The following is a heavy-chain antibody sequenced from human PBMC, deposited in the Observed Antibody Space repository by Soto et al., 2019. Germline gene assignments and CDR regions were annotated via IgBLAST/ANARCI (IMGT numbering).Heavy chain of an antibody. CDR2: MYYNGNI. Sequence: SETLSLTCNVSGGSISNYYWTWIRQSPEKGLEWIGYMYYNGNINYNPSLKSRVTISIDTSKTQFSLTLKSVTAADTAVYYCASGGNWFDPWGQGVLVTVSS. CDR1: GGSISNYY. J-gene: IGHJ5*02. D-gene: IGHD3-16*01. V-gene: IGHV4-59*01. CDR3: ASGGNWFDP.